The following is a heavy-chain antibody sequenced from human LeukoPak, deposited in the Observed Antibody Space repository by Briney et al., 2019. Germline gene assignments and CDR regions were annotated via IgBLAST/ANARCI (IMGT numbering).Heavy chain of an antibody. CDR3: ARGGGVGAIRFDY. CDR1: GYTFTGYY. Sequence: ASVKVSCKASGYTFTGYYMHWVRQAPGQGLEWMGWINPNSGSTNYAQKFQGRVTMTRDTSISTAYMELSRLRSDDTAVYYCARGGGVGAIRFDYWGQGTLVTVSS. V-gene: IGHV1-2*02. D-gene: IGHD1-26*01. J-gene: IGHJ4*02. CDR2: INPNSGST.